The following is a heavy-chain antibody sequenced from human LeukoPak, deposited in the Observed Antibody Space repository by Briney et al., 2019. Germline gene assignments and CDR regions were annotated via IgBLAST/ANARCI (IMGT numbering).Heavy chain of an antibody. V-gene: IGHV1-2*02. Sequence: ASVKVSCKASGYTFTAYYMHWVRQAPGQGLEWMGWINPNSGGTSYAQNCQGRVTMTRDTSISTAYLELSSLRSDDTAIYYCAREAGDNAYDFWGPGTMVTVSS. D-gene: IGHD7-27*01. J-gene: IGHJ3*01. CDR1: GYTFTAYY. CDR3: AREAGDNAYDF. CDR2: INPNSGGT.